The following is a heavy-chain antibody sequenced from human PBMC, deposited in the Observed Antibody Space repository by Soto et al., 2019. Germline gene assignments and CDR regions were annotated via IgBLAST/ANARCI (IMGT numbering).Heavy chain of an antibody. Sequence: PSETLSLTCNVSVGSISNYYWTWVRQSPEKGLEWIGYMYYNGNINYNPSLKSRVTISIDTSKNQFSLTLKSVTAADTAVYYCASGGNWFDPWGQGVLVTSPQ. CDR2: MYYNGNI. CDR1: VGSISNYY. J-gene: IGHJ5*02. D-gene: IGHD3-16*01. V-gene: IGHV4-59*01. CDR3: ASGGNWFDP.